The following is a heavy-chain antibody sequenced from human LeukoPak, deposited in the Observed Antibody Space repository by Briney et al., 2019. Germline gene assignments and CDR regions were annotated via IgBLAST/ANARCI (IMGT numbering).Heavy chain of an antibody. CDR2: IYASGST. CDR1: GGSISSYY. Sequence: SEALSLTCTVSGGSISSYYWTWIRQPAGKGLEWIGCIYASGSTNYNHSLKSRVTMSVDPSKNQFYLRLNSVTAADTAVYYCASPGYSSGWYAFDIWGQGTMATVSS. J-gene: IGHJ3*02. D-gene: IGHD6-19*01. CDR3: ASPGYSSGWYAFDI. V-gene: IGHV4-4*07.